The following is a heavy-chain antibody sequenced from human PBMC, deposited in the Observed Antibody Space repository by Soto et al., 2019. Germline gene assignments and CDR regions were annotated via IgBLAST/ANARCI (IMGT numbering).Heavy chain of an antibody. CDR1: GYAFTTYG. J-gene: IGHJ4*02. D-gene: IGHD1-1*01. CDR2: ISAHNGNT. V-gene: IGHV1-18*01. CDR3: ARGRYGDY. Sequence: QVHLVQSGAEVKKPGASVKVSCQASGYAFTTYGITWVRQAPGQGLEWMGWISAHNGNTNYAQKLQGRVTVTRDTSTSTAYMALRRLRSDDTAVYYCARGRYGDYWGQGALVTVSS.